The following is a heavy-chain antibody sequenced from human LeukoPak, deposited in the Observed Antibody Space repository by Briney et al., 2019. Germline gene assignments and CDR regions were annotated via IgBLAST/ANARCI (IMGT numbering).Heavy chain of an antibody. CDR1: GFAFSSYA. CDR2: ISGSGAST. J-gene: IGHJ5*02. D-gene: IGHD1-14*01. CDR3: AKDSGNRDNWFDP. Sequence: GGSLRLSCAASGFAFSSYAMTWVRQAPGKGLEWVSDISGSGASTYYADSVKGRFTISRDNSKNTLYLQMNSLRAEDTAVYYCAKDSGNRDNWFDPWGQGTLVTVSS. V-gene: IGHV3-23*01.